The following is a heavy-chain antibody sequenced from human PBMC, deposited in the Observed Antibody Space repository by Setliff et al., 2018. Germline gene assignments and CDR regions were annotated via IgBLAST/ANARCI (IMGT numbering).Heavy chain of an antibody. Sequence: SCAASGFSVSNTYMSWVRQAPGRGLEWVSTIYSGGHTLYVESVKGRFTISRDPSKNTLFLQMYSLRVEDTAVYYCATGIYDILQRGTDVWGQGTTVTVS. CDR1: GFSVSNTY. D-gene: IGHD3-9*01. J-gene: IGHJ6*02. CDR3: ATGIYDILQRGTDV. CDR2: IYSGGHT. V-gene: IGHV3-66*01.